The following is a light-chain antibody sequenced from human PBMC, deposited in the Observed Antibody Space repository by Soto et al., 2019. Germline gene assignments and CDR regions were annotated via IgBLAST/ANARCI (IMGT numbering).Light chain of an antibody. V-gene: IGKV1-33*01. CDR1: QNISKF. CDR3: HQYDDLPYT. CDR2: DAS. Sequence: DIQMTQSPSSLSASVGDKVTITCQTSQNISKFLSWYQQRPGKAPNLLISDASNLEAGVPSRFSGRGSVTHFTCMINSLQPEDSATYFCHQYDDLPYTFGQGTSLHIK. J-gene: IGKJ2*01.